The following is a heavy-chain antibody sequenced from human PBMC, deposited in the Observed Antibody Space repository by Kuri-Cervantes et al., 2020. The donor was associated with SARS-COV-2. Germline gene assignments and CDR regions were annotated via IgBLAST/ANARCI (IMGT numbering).Heavy chain of an antibody. CDR2: IKQDGSEK. J-gene: IGHJ6*03. D-gene: IGHD5-18*01. CDR1: GFTFSSYW. CDR3: ARVRGYSYGYRGDYYMDV. Sequence: GGSLRLSCAASGFTFSSYWMSWVRQAPGKGLEWVANIKQDGSEKYYVDSVKGRFTISRDNAKNSLYLQMNSLRAEDTAVYYCARVRGYSYGYRGDYYMDVWGKGTMVTVSS. V-gene: IGHV3-7*01.